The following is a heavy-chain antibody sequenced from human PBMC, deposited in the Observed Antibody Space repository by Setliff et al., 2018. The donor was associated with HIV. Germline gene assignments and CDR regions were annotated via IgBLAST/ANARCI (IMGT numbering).Heavy chain of an antibody. V-gene: IGHV3-23*01. D-gene: IGHD5-18*01. CDR3: AKGFRPVDTALVSGPTY. CDR2: ITSGGST. CDR1: GFTLSSYA. Sequence: PGGSLRLSCAASGFTLSSYAMSWVRQTPEKGLEWVSIITSGGSTYYADSAKGRFIISRDNSQNTLYLQMNSLRADDTAIYYCAKGFRPVDTALVSGPTYWGQGIRVTVSS. J-gene: IGHJ4*02.